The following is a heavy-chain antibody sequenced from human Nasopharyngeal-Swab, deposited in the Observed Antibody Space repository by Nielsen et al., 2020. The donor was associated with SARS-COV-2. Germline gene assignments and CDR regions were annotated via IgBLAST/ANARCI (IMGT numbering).Heavy chain of an antibody. V-gene: IGHV1-46*01. CDR2: ISSSGTST. D-gene: IGHD6-19*01. Sequence: WVRQAPGQGLEWMAYISSSGTSTNYAPNIQGRVTMTRDTATSTIYMALSSLTSEDTAVYYCAGEGSGEKKFDFWGQGTLVTVSS. CDR3: AGEGSGEKKFDF. J-gene: IGHJ4*02.